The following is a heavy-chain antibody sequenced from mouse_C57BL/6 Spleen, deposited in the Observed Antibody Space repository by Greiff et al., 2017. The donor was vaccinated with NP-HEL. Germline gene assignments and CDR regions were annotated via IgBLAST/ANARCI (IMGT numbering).Heavy chain of an antibody. CDR3: AREPPYYSNYGYFDY. Sequence: EVKLMESGPGLVKPSQSLSLTCSVTGYSITSGYYWNWIRQFPGNKLEWMGYISYDGSNNYNPSLKNRISITRDTSKNQFFLKLNSVTTEDTATYYCAREPPYYSNYGYFDYWGQGTTLTVSS. D-gene: IGHD2-5*01. CDR1: GYSITSGYY. J-gene: IGHJ2*01. V-gene: IGHV3-6*01. CDR2: ISYDGSN.